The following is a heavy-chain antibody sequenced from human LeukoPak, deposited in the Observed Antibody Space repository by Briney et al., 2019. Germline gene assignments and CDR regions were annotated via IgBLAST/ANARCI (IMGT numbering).Heavy chain of an antibody. CDR1: GASMSSYY. J-gene: IGHJ4*02. CDR2: IYCSGST. D-gene: IGHD5-18*01. Sequence: SETLSLTCTVSGASMSSYYRSWIRQPPGKGLDCIWYIYCSGSTNYTPSLKSRVTISVDTSKNQFSLRLSSGTAADTAVQYCARSYAARVDGFVYWGQGTLVTVSS. V-gene: IGHV4-59*01. CDR3: ARSYAARVDGFVY.